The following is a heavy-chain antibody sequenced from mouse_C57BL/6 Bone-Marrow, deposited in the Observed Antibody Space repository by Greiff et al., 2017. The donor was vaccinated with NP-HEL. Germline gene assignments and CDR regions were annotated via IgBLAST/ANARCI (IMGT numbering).Heavy chain of an antibody. Sequence: EVKLVESGGGLVKPGGSLKLSCAASGFTFSDYGMHWVRQAPEKGLEWVAYISSGSSTIYYADTVKGRFTISRDNAKNTLFLQMTSLRSEDTAMYYCARSGSSYGGAYYFDYWGQGTTLTVSS. D-gene: IGHD1-1*01. CDR2: ISSGSSTI. V-gene: IGHV5-17*01. J-gene: IGHJ2*01. CDR1: GFTFSDYG. CDR3: ARSGSSYGGAYYFDY.